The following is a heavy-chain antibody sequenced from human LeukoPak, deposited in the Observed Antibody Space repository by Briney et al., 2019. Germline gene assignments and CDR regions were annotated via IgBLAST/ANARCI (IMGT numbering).Heavy chain of an antibody. Sequence: GRSLRLSCAASGFIFSNYGMHWVRQAPGKGLEWVAVISYDGSVKYYADSVKGRFTISRDNSENTLYLQMKSLRAEDTAVYYCARGDGYNFFDYWGQGTLVTVSS. D-gene: IGHD5-24*01. CDR2: ISYDGSVK. V-gene: IGHV3-30*03. CDR3: ARGDGYNFFDY. J-gene: IGHJ4*02. CDR1: GFIFSNYG.